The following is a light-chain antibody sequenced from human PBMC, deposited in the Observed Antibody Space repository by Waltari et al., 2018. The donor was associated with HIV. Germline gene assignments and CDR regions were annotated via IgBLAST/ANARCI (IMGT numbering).Light chain of an antibody. Sequence: ELVMTQSPATLSVSPGERAPLSCRASQTVSSNVAWYQQKPGQAPRLVIYAASNRATGVPARFSGSGSGTEFTLTISSLQSEDFAVYYCQQYYDWPPLTFGGGTKVEIK. J-gene: IGKJ4*01. CDR2: AAS. V-gene: IGKV3-15*01. CDR3: QQYYDWPPLT. CDR1: QTVSSN.